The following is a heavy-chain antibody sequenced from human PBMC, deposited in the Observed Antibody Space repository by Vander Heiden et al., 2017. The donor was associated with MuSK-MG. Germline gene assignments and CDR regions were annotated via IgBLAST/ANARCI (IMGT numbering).Heavy chain of an antibody. D-gene: IGHD1-20*01. CDR1: GGSFSGYY. CDR2: INHSGST. CDR3: ARRRITGTPESTFDY. Sequence: QVQLQQWGAGLLKPSETLSLTCAVYGGSFSGYYWCWIRQPPGKGLEWIGEINHSGSTNYNPSLKSRVTISVDTSKNQFSLKVSSVTAADTAVYYCARRRITGTPESTFDYWGQGTLVTVSS. V-gene: IGHV4-34*01. J-gene: IGHJ4*02.